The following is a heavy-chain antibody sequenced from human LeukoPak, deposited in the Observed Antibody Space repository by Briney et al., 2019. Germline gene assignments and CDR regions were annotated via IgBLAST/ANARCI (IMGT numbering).Heavy chain of an antibody. D-gene: IGHD3-3*01. CDR1: GYNFTTDY. CDR3: ARVMYYDFWSGYYGIDY. CDR2: INPSGVST. J-gene: IGHJ4*02. Sequence: GASVKVSCKASGYNFTTDYIHWVRQAPGQGLEWMGIINPSGVSTTYSQKFQGRVTMTKDTSTSTVYMELSSLRSEDTAVYYCARVMYYDFWSGYYGIDYWGQGTLVTVSS. V-gene: IGHV1-46*01.